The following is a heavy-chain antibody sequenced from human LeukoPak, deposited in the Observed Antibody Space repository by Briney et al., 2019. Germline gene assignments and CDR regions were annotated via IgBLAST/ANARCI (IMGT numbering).Heavy chain of an antibody. CDR3: ARAGTTVGMDV. J-gene: IGHJ6*02. CDR1: GFTFSSYE. CDR2: ISSGGSTI. Sequence: PGGSLRLSCAASGFTFSSYEMNWVRQAPGKGLEWVSYISSGGSTIYYADSVKGRFTISRDNAKNSLYLQMNSLRAEDTAVYYCARAGTTVGMDVWGQGTTVTVSS. D-gene: IGHD4-11*01. V-gene: IGHV3-48*03.